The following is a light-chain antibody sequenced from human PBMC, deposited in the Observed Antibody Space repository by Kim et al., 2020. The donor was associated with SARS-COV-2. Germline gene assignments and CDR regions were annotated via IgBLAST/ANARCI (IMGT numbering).Light chain of an antibody. CDR1: PLTKEY. J-gene: IGLJ7*01. CDR2: KDT. Sequence: SYELTQPPSVSVSPGQTARITCSGDPLTKEYAYWYQQKPGQAPVLVIFKDTERHSGIPERISGSSSGTTVILTISLVQAEDEADYYCQSADSSGTSPGVLFGGGTQLTVL. V-gene: IGLV3-25*03. CDR3: QSADSSGTSPGVL.